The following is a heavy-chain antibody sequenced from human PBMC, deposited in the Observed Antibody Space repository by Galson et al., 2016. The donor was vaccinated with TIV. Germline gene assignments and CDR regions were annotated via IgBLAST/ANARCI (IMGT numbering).Heavy chain of an antibody. CDR1: GGSISNGGYF. D-gene: IGHD1-26*01. CDR3: ARWADSGSYYDYFQD. Sequence: LTCNVSGGSISNGGYFWSWIRLHPGKSLEWIGNIYYSGSTYYNPSLKSRVTISVDTSQNQFSLILRSVTAADTAVYYCARWADSGSYYDYFQDWGQGTLVTVSS. CDR2: IYYSGST. V-gene: IGHV4-31*03. J-gene: IGHJ1*01.